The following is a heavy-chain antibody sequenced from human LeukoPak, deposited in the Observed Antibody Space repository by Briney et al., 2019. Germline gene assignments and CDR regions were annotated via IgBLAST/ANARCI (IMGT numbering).Heavy chain of an antibody. Sequence: SETLSLTCAVYGGSFSGYYWSWIRQPPGKGLEWSGEINHSGSTNYNPSLKSRVTISVDTSKNQFSLKLSSVTAADTAVYYCARHQKTKRITMIVVVHNWFDPWGQGTLVTVSS. CDR3: ARHQKTKRITMIVVVHNWFDP. V-gene: IGHV4-34*01. CDR1: GGSFSGYY. CDR2: INHSGST. J-gene: IGHJ5*02. D-gene: IGHD3-22*01.